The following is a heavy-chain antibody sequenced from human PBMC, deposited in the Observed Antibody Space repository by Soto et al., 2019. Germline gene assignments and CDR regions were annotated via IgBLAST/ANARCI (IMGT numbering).Heavy chain of an antibody. D-gene: IGHD5-18*01. CDR2: IIPRFGTA. V-gene: IGHV1-69*12. CDR1: GGTFSTYA. J-gene: IGHJ4*02. Sequence: QVQLVQSGAEVKKPESSVKVSCKAPGGTFSTYAISWVRQAPGQGLEWMGGIIPRFGTANYAQRFQDRVTITADESTNPVYMELSSLRSEDTAVYFCASGIQLWLRRINNGYSGWGQGTLVTVSS. CDR3: ASGIQLWLRRINNGYSG.